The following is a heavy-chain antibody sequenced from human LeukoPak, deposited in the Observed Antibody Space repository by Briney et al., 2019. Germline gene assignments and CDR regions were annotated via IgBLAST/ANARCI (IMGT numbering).Heavy chain of an antibody. Sequence: GSLRLSCAASGFTFSSYAMSWVRQAPGKGLEWVSAISGSGGSAYYADSVKGRFTISRGNSKNTLYLQMNSLRAEDTAVYYCAKSSGWYSYYFDYWGQGTLVTVSS. CDR3: AKSSGWYSYYFDY. D-gene: IGHD6-19*01. J-gene: IGHJ4*02. V-gene: IGHV3-23*01. CDR1: GFTFSSYA. CDR2: ISGSGGSA.